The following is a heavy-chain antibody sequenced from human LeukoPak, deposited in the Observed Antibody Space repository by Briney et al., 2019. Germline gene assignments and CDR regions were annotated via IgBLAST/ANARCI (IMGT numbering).Heavy chain of an antibody. Sequence: GGSLRLSCAASGFTFSYYSMNWVRQAPGRGLEWVSCISSSSSLIFYSDSVRGRFTISRDNAKNLLYLHMNSLRVEGTAVYYCAKVDRGDYSSSPVPYYNYYMNVWGKGTTVIVSS. V-gene: IGHV3-21*01. CDR2: ISSSSSLI. CDR3: AKVDRGDYSSSPVPYYNYYMNV. D-gene: IGHD6-13*01. CDR1: GFTFSYYS. J-gene: IGHJ6*03.